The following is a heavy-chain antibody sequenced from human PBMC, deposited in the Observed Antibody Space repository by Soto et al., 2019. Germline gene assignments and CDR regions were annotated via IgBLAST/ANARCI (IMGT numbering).Heavy chain of an antibody. J-gene: IGHJ4*02. D-gene: IGHD4-17*01. CDR2: IYYSGST. V-gene: IGHV4-39*01. CDR3: ARTQLSTVTPGPWGFDY. CDR1: GGSISSSSYY. Sequence: QLQLQESGPGLVKPSETLSLTCTVSGGSISSSSYYWGWIRQPPGKGLEWIGSIYYSGSTYYNPSLKSRVTIAVETSKTQFSLKLSSVTAADTAVYYCARTQLSTVTPGPWGFDYWGQGTLVTVSS.